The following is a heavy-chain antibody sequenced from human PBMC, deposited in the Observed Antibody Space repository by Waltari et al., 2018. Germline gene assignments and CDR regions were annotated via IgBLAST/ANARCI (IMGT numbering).Heavy chain of an antibody. V-gene: IGHV3-48*01. Sequence: EVQLVESGGGLVQPGGSLRLSCAASGFTFSSYSMNWVRQAPGKGRELVSYISSSRSTIYYADSVKGRFTISRDNAKNSLYLQMNSLRAEDTAVYYCARDWRSYSSSSSLYGMDVWGQGTTVTVSS. J-gene: IGHJ6*02. CDR1: GFTFSSYS. D-gene: IGHD6-6*01. CDR3: ARDWRSYSSSSSLYGMDV. CDR2: ISSSRSTI.